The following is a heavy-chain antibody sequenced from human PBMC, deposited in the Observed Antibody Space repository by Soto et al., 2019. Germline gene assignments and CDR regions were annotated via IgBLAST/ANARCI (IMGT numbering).Heavy chain of an antibody. D-gene: IGHD6-19*01. CDR1: GFTFRSYG. J-gene: IGHJ5*02. Sequence: GGSLRLSCAASGFTFRSYGMHWVRQSPGKGLEWVAVIKSDGRNTDYADSVKGRFFISRDNTRNMLYLQMNSLRADDTAVYYCARVKGSGWLNWFDPWGQGTPVTVSS. CDR2: IKSDGRNT. CDR3: ARVKGSGWLNWFDP. V-gene: IGHV3-30*03.